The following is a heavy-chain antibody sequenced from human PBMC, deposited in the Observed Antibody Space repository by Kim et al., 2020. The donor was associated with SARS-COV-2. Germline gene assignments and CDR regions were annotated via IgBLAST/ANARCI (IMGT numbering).Heavy chain of an antibody. V-gene: IGHV3-11*04. CDR3: ARDRYISSWHGDALDI. CDR1: GFTFSDYY. J-gene: IGHJ3*02. Sequence: GGSLRLSCAASGFTFSDYYMSWIRQAPGKGLEWVSYISSSGSTIYYAASVKGRFTISRDNAKNSLYLQMNSLRAEDTAVYYCARDRYISSWHGDALDIWGQGTMVTVSS. D-gene: IGHD6-13*01. CDR2: ISSSGSTI.